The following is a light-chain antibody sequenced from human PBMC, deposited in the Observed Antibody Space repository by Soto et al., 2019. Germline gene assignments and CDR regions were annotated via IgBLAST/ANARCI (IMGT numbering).Light chain of an antibody. CDR2: DVS. CDR1: SSDVGGYNS. V-gene: IGLV2-14*03. CDR3: SSYTSSITLL. J-gene: IGLJ2*01. Sequence: QSALTQPASVSGSPGQSITISCTGTSSDVGGYNSVSWYQHHPGKAPKLMIYDVSNLPSGVSNRFSGSKSGNTASLTISGLQAEDEADYYCSSYTSSITLLFGGGTKLTVL.